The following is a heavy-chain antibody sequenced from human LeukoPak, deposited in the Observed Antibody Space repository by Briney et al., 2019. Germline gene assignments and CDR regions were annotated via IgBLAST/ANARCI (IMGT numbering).Heavy chain of an antibody. CDR1: GFTLRNAW. Sequence: GGSLRLSCAASGFTLRNAWMSWVRQAPGKGLEWIGRIKSQTDGGTIAYAAPVKGRFTISRDDSKNTLDLQMNSLKTEDRAVYYCDTPAGIAAPGTKGIDYWGQGTLVTVSS. J-gene: IGHJ4*02. D-gene: IGHD6-13*01. V-gene: IGHV3-15*01. CDR3: DTPAGIAAPGTKGIDY. CDR2: IKSQTDGGTI.